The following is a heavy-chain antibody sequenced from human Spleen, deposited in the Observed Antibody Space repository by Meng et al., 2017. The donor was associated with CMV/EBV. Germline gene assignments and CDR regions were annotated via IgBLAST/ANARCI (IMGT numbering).Heavy chain of an antibody. CDR1: YG. V-gene: IGHV3-33*01. Sequence: YGVGWVRQGPGQGREWGVSRWDDGREIKYGVSGRCRFIVSRAKSKRTLYLQMNSLRVDDTAVYYCARVPAGGRAMTPPDYWGQGTLVTVSS. CDR3: ARVPAGGRAMTPPDY. D-gene: IGHD2-2*01. CDR2: RWDDGREI. J-gene: IGHJ4*02.